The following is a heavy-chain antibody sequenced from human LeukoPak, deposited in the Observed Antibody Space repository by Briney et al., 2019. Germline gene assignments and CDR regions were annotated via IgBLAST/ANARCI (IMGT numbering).Heavy chain of an antibody. CDR1: GVSVSSTNYC. Sequence: SETLSLTCTASGVSVSSTNYCWGWIRQPPGKGLEWIVSMRYSGSTYYNPPLKSRVTISEDTSKNQYSLKFSSVTAADTAVYYCARHRTAINRYGPYDAFDVWGQGTMVTVSS. CDR2: MRYSGST. CDR3: ARHRTAINRYGPYDAFDV. D-gene: IGHD5-18*01. V-gene: IGHV4-39*01. J-gene: IGHJ3*01.